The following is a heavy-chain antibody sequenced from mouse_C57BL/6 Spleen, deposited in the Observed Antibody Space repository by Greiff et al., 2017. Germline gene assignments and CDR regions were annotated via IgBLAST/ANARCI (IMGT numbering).Heavy chain of an antibody. V-gene: IGHV14-4*01. CDR3: TTTVVATRLFDY. Sequence: EVQLQQSGAELVRPGASVKLSCTASGFNIKDDYMHWVKQRPEQGLEWIGWIDPENGDTEYASKFQGKATITADTSSNTAYLQLSSLTSEDTAVYYCTTTVVATRLFDYWGQGTTLTVSS. D-gene: IGHD1-1*01. CDR2: IDPENGDT. J-gene: IGHJ2*01. CDR1: GFNIKDDY.